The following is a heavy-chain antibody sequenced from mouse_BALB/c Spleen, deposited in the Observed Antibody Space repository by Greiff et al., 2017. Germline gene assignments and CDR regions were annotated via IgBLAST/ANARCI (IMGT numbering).Heavy chain of an antibody. CDR1: GFSLTSYG. J-gene: IGHJ4*01. Sequence: VQLVESGPGLVAPSQSLSITCTVSGFSLTSYGVSWVRQPPGKGLEWLGVIWGDGSTKYHSALISRLSISKDNSKSQDFLKLNSLQTDDTATYYCAKRYGNLYYSAMDYWGQGASVTVSS. D-gene: IGHD2-1*01. CDR2: IWGDGST. CDR3: AKRYGNLYYSAMDY. V-gene: IGHV2-3*01.